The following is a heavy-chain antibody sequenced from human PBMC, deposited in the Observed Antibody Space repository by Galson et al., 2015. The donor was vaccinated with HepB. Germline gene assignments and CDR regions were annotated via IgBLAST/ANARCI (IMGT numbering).Heavy chain of an antibody. Sequence: SLRLSCAASGFTFSTYWMHWVRHAPGKGLVWVSRINSDGSSTAYADSVKGRFTISRDNAKSTLYVQMNSLRAEDTAVYYCVRGTTDPSGWYMKWDYWGQGTLVTVSS. J-gene: IGHJ4*02. V-gene: IGHV3-74*01. CDR1: GFTFSTYW. D-gene: IGHD6-19*01. CDR3: VRGTTDPSGWYMKWDY. CDR2: INSDGSST.